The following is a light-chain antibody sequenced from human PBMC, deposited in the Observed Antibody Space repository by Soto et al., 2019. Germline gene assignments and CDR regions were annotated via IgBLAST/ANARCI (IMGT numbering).Light chain of an antibody. CDR2: QAS. CDR3: QHCGASWT. J-gene: IGKJ1*01. CDR1: QSISTW. Sequence: DIQMTQSPSTLSASVGDRVTITCRASQSISTWLAWYQQKPGQAPKVLIYQASSLQSGVTSRFSGSGSGTEFTLTISSLQTDDSATYYCQHCGASWTFGQGTKVEIK. V-gene: IGKV1-5*03.